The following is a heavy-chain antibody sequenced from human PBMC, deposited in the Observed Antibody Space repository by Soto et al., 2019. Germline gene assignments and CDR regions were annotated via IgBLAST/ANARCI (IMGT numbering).Heavy chain of an antibody. D-gene: IGHD3-10*01. CDR1: GGTFNTYA. Sequence: QVQLVQSGAEMKKPGSSVKVSCQTSGGTFNTYAMNWVRQAPGQGPEWMGDISPMFGAANYAPKFQGRVTITADDAKGTSYMQLSSLTSEDTALYFCAREVQVHTPAFVYWGQGTLVTVSS. CDR2: ISPMFGAA. CDR3: AREVQVHTPAFVY. J-gene: IGHJ4*02. V-gene: IGHV1-69*19.